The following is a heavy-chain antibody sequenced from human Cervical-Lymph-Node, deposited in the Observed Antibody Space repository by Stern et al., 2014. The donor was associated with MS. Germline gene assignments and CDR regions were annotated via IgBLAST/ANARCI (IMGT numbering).Heavy chain of an antibody. CDR1: GGTFSSYA. CDR2: IIPIFGTA. D-gene: IGHD1-1*01. J-gene: IGHJ4*02. V-gene: IGHV1-69*01. CDR3: ARDKTTFSVLNY. Sequence: VQLEESGAEVKKPGSSVKVSCKASGGTFSSYAIRWGRQAPGQGLEWMGGIIPIFGTANYAQKFQGRVTITADESTSTAYMELSSLRSEDTAVYYCARDKTTFSVLNYWGQGTLVTVSS.